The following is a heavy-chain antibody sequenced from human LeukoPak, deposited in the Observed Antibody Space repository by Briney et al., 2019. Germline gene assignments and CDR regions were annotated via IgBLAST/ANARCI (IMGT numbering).Heavy chain of an antibody. Sequence: GGSLRLSCAASGFTFSSYSMNWVRQAPGKGLEWVSYISSSSSTIYYADSVKGRFTISRDNAKNSLYLQMNSLRAEDTAVYYCARERELLKRYFDYWGQGTLVTVSS. D-gene: IGHD1-26*01. V-gene: IGHV3-48*01. J-gene: IGHJ4*02. CDR2: ISSSSSTI. CDR3: ARERELLKRYFDY. CDR1: GFTFSSYS.